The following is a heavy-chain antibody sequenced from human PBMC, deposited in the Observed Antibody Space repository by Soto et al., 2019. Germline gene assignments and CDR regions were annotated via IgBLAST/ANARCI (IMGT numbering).Heavy chain of an antibody. J-gene: IGHJ4*02. Sequence: QVHLQESGPGLVKPSGTLSLTCAVSGGSITTNWWCWVRQPPRKGLEWIGESYHSGTTNYNPSLRGRVTISVYKSNNQFSLNLNSVTAADSAIYYCARHIAVPRTRGFDYWGQGNLVTVSS. CDR1: GGSITTNW. CDR3: ARHIAVPRTRGFDY. V-gene: IGHV4-4*02. CDR2: SYHSGTT. D-gene: IGHD6-19*01.